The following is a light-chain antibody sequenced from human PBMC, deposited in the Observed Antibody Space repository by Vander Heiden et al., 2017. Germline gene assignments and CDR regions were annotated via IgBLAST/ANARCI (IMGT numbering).Light chain of an antibody. Sequence: DIQMTQSPSSLSASVGDRVTITCQASQDISNYLNWYQQKPGKAPKLLIYDASNLETGVPSRFSGSGSGTDFTLTISSLQPEDIATYYCQQYDNLPVFGGGTKVEIK. CDR3: QQYDNLPV. V-gene: IGKV1-33*01. CDR2: DAS. J-gene: IGKJ4*01. CDR1: QDISNY.